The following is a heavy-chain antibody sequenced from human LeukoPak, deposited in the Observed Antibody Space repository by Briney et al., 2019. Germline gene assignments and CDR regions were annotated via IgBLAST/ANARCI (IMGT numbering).Heavy chain of an antibody. Sequence: SETLSLTCAVYGGSFSGYYWSWIRQPPGKGLEWIGEINHSGSTNCNPSLKSRVTISVDTSKNRFSLKLSSVTAADTAVYYCARLPRYCSSTSCVWFDPWGQGTLVTVSS. V-gene: IGHV4-34*01. J-gene: IGHJ5*02. CDR2: INHSGST. CDR3: ARLPRYCSSTSCVWFDP. D-gene: IGHD2-2*01. CDR1: GGSFSGYY.